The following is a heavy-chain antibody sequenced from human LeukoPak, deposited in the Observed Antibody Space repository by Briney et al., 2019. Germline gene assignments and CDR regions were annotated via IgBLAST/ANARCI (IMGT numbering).Heavy chain of an antibody. J-gene: IGHJ6*03. CDR1: GFTFSSYA. Sequence: PGGSLRLSCAASGFTFSSYAKSWVRQAPGKGLEWVSAISGSGGSTYYADSVKGRFTISRDNSKNTLYLQMNSLRAEDTAVYYCAARYSNYYYYYMDVWGKGTTVTVSS. D-gene: IGHD3-9*01. V-gene: IGHV3-23*01. CDR2: ISGSGGST. CDR3: AARYSNYYYYYMDV.